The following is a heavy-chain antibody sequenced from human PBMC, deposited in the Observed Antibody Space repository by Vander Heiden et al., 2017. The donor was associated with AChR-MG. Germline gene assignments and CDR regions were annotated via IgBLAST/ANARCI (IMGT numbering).Heavy chain of an antibody. V-gene: IGHV3-30*02. CDR3: AKVLDSSGWVYFDY. Sequence: QVQLVESGGGAVQPGGSLRLSCAASGFTCSSYGMHWVRQAPGKGLEWVAFIRYDGSNKYYADSVKGRFTISRDNSKNTLYLQMNSLRAEDTAVYYCAKVLDSSGWVYFDYWGQGTLVTVSS. CDR2: IRYDGSNK. J-gene: IGHJ4*02. D-gene: IGHD6-19*01. CDR1: GFTCSSYG.